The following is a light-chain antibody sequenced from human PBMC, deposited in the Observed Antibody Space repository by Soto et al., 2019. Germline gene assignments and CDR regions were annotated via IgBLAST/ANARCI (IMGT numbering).Light chain of an antibody. CDR2: GAS. Sequence: DIQMTQSPSSLSASVGDRVTITCRASQSISRHLNWYQQKPGRVPKLLMFGASHLQTGVPSRFSGSGSGTYFTLTISSVEPEDLATYYCQQSYSTPWTFGQGTKVEIK. V-gene: IGKV1-39*01. CDR1: QSISRH. J-gene: IGKJ1*01. CDR3: QQSYSTPWT.